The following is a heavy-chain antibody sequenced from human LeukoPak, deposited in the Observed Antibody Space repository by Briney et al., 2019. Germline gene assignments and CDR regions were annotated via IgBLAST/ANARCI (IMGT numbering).Heavy chain of an antibody. CDR1: GGSLSGYY. Sequence: PSETLSLTCAVYGGSLSGYYWSWIRQPPGKGLEWIGGINHSGSTNYNPSLKSRVTISVDTSKNQFSLKLSSVTAADTAVYYCARGRVVVVVPAARLGFYYWGQGTLVTVSS. J-gene: IGHJ4*02. CDR3: ARGRVVVVVPAARLGFYY. V-gene: IGHV4-34*01. CDR2: INHSGST. D-gene: IGHD2-2*01.